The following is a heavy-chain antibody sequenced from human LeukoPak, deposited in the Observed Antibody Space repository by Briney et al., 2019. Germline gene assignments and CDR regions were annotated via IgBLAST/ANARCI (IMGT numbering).Heavy chain of an antibody. CDR1: GFTFSNYG. Sequence: GGSLRLSCTASGFTFSNYGMHWVRQTPGKGLEWVTFIKSDGSEKDYADSVKGRFTISRDNSKSTLYLQMNSLRVEDMALYHCVKEVSFGEMGGDNWGQGTLVTVSS. CDR2: IKSDGSEK. J-gene: IGHJ4*02. CDR3: VKEVSFGEMGGDN. D-gene: IGHD3-16*01. V-gene: IGHV3-30*02.